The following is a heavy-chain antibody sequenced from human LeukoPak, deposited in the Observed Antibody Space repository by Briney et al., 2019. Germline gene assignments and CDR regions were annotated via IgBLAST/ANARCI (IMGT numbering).Heavy chain of an antibody. J-gene: IGHJ4*02. V-gene: IGHV4-59*01. D-gene: IGHD6-19*01. CDR2: IYTSGSA. CDR3: ARGQWQWLEYDY. Sequence: SETLSLTCTVSGGSISSYYWSWIRQPPGKGLEWIGYIYTSGSANYNPSLKSRVTISVDTSKNQFSLKLSSVTAADTAVYYCARGQWQWLEYDYWGQGTLVTVSS. CDR1: GGSISSYY.